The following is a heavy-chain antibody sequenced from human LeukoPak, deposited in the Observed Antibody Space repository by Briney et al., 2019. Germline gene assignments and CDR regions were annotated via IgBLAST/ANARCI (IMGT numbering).Heavy chain of an antibody. CDR3: ARTSVKTGQDYYYHYGMDV. CDR2: INSDGSST. CDR1: GFTFSSYW. V-gene: IGHV3-74*01. Sequence: GGSLRLSCAASGFTFSSYWMHWVRQAPGKGLVWVSRINSDGSSTSYADSVKGRFTISRDNPKNTLYLQMNSLRAEDTAVYYCARTSVKTGQDYYYHYGMDVWGKGTTVTVSS. J-gene: IGHJ6*04.